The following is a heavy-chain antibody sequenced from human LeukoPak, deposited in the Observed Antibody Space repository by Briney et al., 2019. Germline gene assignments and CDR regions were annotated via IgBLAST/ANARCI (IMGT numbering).Heavy chain of an antibody. Sequence: ASVKVSCKASGYTFTIYYMHWVRQAPGQGLEWMGIINPSGGSTSYAQKFQGRVTMTRDTSTSTVYMELSSLRSEDTAVYYCARFRLNAGASDYWGQGTLVTVSS. CDR2: INPSGGST. V-gene: IGHV1-46*01. CDR1: GYTFTIYY. D-gene: IGHD3-10*01. CDR3: ARFRLNAGASDY. J-gene: IGHJ4*02.